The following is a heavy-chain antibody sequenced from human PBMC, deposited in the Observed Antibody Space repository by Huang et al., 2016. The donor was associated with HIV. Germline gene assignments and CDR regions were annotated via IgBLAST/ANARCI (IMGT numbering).Heavy chain of an antibody. Sequence: QVQLLQSGAEVKKPGSSVKVSCKASGGPFRSYSIAWVRQDPGQGLEWMASLMPVFDSPNYAQKLQGRVRVTADESTSTVYMELRDLRPDDTAVYFCARGSLEYSVSSSLDYWGQGTHVTVS. CDR3: ARGSLEYSVSSSLDY. D-gene: IGHD4-4*01. V-gene: IGHV1-69*13. CDR2: LMPVFDSP. J-gene: IGHJ4*02. CDR1: GGPFRSYS.